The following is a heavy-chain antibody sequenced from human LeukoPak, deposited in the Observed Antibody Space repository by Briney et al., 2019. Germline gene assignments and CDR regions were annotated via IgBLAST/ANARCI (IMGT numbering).Heavy chain of an antibody. D-gene: IGHD6-19*01. CDR2: IYTSGST. CDR3: ARGPDIGVAGTGLSYYYYMDV. Sequence: SETLSLTCTVSGGSISSGSYYWSWIRQPAGKGLEWIGRIYTSGSTNYNPSLKSRVTISVDTSKNQFPLKLSSVTAADTAVYYCARGPDIGVAGTGLSYYYYMDVWGKGTTVTISS. CDR1: GGSISSGSYY. V-gene: IGHV4-61*02. J-gene: IGHJ6*03.